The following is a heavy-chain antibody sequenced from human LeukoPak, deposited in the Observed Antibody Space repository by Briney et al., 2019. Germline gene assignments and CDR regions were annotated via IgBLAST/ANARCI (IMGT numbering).Heavy chain of an antibody. CDR3: ARGSDYYYYMDV. V-gene: IGHV4-34*01. J-gene: IGHJ6*03. CDR1: GGSFSGYY. CDR2: INHSGST. Sequence: SETLSLTCAVYGGSFSGYYWGWIRQPPGKGLEWIGEINHSGSTNYNPSLKSRVTISVDTSKNQFSLKLSSVTAADTAVYYCARGSDYYYYMDVWGKGTTVTVSS.